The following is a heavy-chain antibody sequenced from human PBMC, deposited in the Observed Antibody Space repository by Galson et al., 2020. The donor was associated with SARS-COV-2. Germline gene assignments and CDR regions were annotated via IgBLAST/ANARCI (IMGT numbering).Heavy chain of an antibody. D-gene: IGHD6-19*01. CDR3: ASEYSSGSYLDY. V-gene: IGHV3-23*01. J-gene: IGHJ4*02. CDR2: ISFSGGNT. CDR1: GFTFSSYA. Sequence: GGSLRLSCAASGFTFSSYAMTWVRQAPGKGLEWVSTISFSGGNTYYADAVKGRFSISRDNSKNTLFLQMDSLRAEDTAVYYCASEYSSGSYLDYWGQGTLVTVSS.